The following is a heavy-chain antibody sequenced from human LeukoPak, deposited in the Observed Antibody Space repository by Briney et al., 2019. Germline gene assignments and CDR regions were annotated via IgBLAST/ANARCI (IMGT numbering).Heavy chain of an antibody. CDR1: GFTFSSYA. CDR3: ARVLKLGYSSGWRVYYYGMDV. Sequence: GGSLRLSCAASGFTFSSYAMHWVRQAPGKGLEWVAVISYDGSNKYYADSVKGRSTISRDNSKNTLYLQMNSLRAEDTAVYYCARVLKLGYSSGWRVYYYGMDVWGQGTTVTVSS. V-gene: IGHV3-30-3*01. J-gene: IGHJ6*02. CDR2: ISYDGSNK. D-gene: IGHD6-19*01.